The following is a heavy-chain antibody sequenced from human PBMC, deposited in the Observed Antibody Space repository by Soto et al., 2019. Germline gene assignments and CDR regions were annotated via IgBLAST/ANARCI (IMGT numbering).Heavy chain of an antibody. J-gene: IGHJ4*02. D-gene: IGHD6-6*01. CDR3: ARGREYTRSSPFDY. CDR2: ISSSSSYI. Sequence: EVQLVESGGGLVKPGGSLRLSCAASGFTFNSYSMNWVRQAPGKWLEWVSSISSSSSYIYYADSVKGRFNISRDNAKNSLYLQMNSLRAEDTAVYYCARGREYTRSSPFDYWGQGTLVTVSS. CDR1: GFTFNSYS. V-gene: IGHV3-21*01.